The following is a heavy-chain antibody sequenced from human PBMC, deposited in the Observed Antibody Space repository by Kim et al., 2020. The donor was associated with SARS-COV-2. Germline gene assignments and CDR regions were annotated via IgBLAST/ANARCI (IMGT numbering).Heavy chain of an antibody. Sequence: SETLSLTCTVSGGSISSSSYYWGWIRQPPGQGLEWIGSIYYSGSTYYNPSLKSRVTISVYTSKNQFSLKSSSVTAADTAVYYCASNLFSITIFGVVTRYFDSGGQGTLVTVSA. CDR1: GGSISSSSYY. V-gene: IGHV4-39*01. CDR2: IYYSGST. J-gene: IGHJ4*02. D-gene: IGHD3-3*01. CDR3: ASNLFSITIFGVVTRYFDS.